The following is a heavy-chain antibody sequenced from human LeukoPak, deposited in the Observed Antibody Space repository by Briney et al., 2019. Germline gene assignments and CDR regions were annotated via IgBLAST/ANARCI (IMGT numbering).Heavy chain of an antibody. Sequence: SVKVSCKASGGTFSNYAISWVRQGPGQGLVWMGRIIPILGIANYAQKFQGRVTITADKSTSTAYMELSSLRSEDTAVYYCATTGTVENFDLWGRGTLVTVSS. CDR2: IIPILGIA. V-gene: IGHV1-69*04. D-gene: IGHD1-14*01. CDR3: ATTGTVENFDL. CDR1: GGTFSNYA. J-gene: IGHJ2*01.